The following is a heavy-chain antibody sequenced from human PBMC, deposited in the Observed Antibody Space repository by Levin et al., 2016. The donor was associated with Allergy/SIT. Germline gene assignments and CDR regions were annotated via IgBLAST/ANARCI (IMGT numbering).Heavy chain of an antibody. Sequence: WVRQAPGQGLEWMGWINPNSGGTNYAQKFQGRVSMTRDTSISTAYMELSRLRSDDTAVYYCARVTSDFWSGSHFDYWGQGTLVTVSS. CDR2: INPNSGGT. CDR3: ARVTSDFWSGSHFDY. V-gene: IGHV1-2*02. D-gene: IGHD3-3*01. J-gene: IGHJ4*02.